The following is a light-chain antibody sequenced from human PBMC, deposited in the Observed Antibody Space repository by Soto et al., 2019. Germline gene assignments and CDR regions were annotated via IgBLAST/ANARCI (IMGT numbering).Light chain of an antibody. V-gene: IGKV1-5*03. CDR2: KAS. J-gene: IGKJ2*01. CDR1: QSISSW. CDR3: QQYNSYRYT. Sequence: DIQMTQSPSTLSASVGDRVTITCRASQSISSWLAWYQQKPGKAPKLLIYKASSLESGVPSRCSGSGSGTEFTLTISSLQPDDFATYYCQQYNSYRYTFGQGTKLEIK.